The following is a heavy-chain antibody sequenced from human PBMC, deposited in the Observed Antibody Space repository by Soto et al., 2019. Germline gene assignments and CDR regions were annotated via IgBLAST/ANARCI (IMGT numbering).Heavy chain of an antibody. D-gene: IGHD5-12*01. CDR3: ARDQATLDAFDI. V-gene: IGHV3-21*01. Sequence: GGSLRLSCAASGFTFSSYSMNWVRQATGKGLEWVSSISSSSGSIYYAASVKGRFTITRTNSKNSLYLQMNSLRAEDTAVYYGARDQATLDAFDIWGQGTMVTVSS. J-gene: IGHJ3*02. CDR1: GFTFSSYS. CDR2: ISSSSGSI.